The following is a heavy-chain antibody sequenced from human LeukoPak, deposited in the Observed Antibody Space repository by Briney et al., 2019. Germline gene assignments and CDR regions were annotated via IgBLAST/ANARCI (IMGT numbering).Heavy chain of an antibody. Sequence: SETLSLTCTVSGGSISSYYWNWIRQSPSRGLEWLGRTYYRSKWYNDYAVSVKSRITINPDTSKNQFSLQLNSVTPEDTAVYYCARDKKGGIAVAGDPFDYWGQGTLVTASS. CDR3: ARDKKGGIAVAGDPFDY. D-gene: IGHD6-19*01. V-gene: IGHV6-1*01. CDR2: TYYRSKWYN. J-gene: IGHJ4*02. CDR1: GGSISSYY.